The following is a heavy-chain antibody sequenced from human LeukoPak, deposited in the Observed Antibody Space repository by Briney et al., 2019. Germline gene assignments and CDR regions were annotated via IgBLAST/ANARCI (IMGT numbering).Heavy chain of an antibody. V-gene: IGHV3-9*01. J-gene: IGHJ4*02. CDR3: AKIKSVGAQSLLYYFDY. Sequence: GGSLRLSCAAPGFTFDDYAMHWVRQAPGKGLEWVSGISWNSGSIGYADSVKGRFTISRDNAKNSLYLQMNSLRAEDTALYYCAKIKSVGAQSLLYYFDYWGQGTLVTVSS. CDR2: ISWNSGSI. CDR1: GFTFDDYA. D-gene: IGHD1-26*01.